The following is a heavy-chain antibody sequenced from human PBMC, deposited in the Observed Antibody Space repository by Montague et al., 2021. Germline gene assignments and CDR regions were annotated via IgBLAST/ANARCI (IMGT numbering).Heavy chain of an antibody. V-gene: IGHV3-23*01. Sequence: SLSLSFSASGFTISSWAMSWVRQAPGKGLECVPIINASGGKTHYADSVTGRFTISRDRSKNTLYLQMDSLRVEDTAVYYCANFRQSVEMDVWGQGTRVTVSS. CDR1: GFTISSWA. D-gene: IGHD3-3*01. J-gene: IGHJ6*02. CDR2: INASGGKT. CDR3: ANFRQSVEMDV.